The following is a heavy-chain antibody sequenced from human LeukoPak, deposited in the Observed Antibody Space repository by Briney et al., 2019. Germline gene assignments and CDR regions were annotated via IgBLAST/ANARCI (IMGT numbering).Heavy chain of an antibody. V-gene: IGHV1-46*01. CDR2: INPSDGST. J-gene: IGHJ4*02. Sequence: GASVKVSCKASGYTLTNYNLHWVRQAPGQGLEWVGQINPSDGSTKYAQKFQGRVTMTRDMSTSIVYMELSSLRSDDTAVYFCARDRGLAARFDYWGQGTLVTVSS. CDR1: GYTLTNYN. CDR3: ARDRGLAARFDY. D-gene: IGHD6-6*01.